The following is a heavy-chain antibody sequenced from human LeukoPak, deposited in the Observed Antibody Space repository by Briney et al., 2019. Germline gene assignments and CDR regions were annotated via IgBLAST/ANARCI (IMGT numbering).Heavy chain of an antibody. J-gene: IGHJ4*02. V-gene: IGHV1-46*01. CDR1: GYTFTGYY. Sequence: ASVKDSCKASGYTFTGYYMHWVRQAPGQGLEWMGIINPSGGSTSYAQKFQGRVTMTRDTSTSTVYMELSSLRSEDTAVYYCARDPPRSITFGGVIEDYWGQGTLVTVSS. CDR3: ARDPPRSITFGGVIEDY. D-gene: IGHD3-16*02. CDR2: INPSGGST.